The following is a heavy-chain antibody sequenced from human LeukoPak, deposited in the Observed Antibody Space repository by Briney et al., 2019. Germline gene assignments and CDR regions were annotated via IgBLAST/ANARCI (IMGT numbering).Heavy chain of an antibody. CDR3: ASLDTAMVKVDS. J-gene: IGHJ4*02. Sequence: SETLSLTCTVSGASVSSGGYCWSWIRQHPGKGLEWIGYIYYSGSTYYNPSLKSRVTISADTSRNQFSLKLTSVTAADTAVYYCASLDTAMVKVDSWGQGTLVTVSS. CDR1: GASVSSGGYC. V-gene: IGHV4-31*03. CDR2: IYYSGST. D-gene: IGHD5-18*01.